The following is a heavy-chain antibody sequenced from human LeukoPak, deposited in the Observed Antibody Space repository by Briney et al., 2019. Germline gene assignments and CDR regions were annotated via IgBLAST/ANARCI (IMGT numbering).Heavy chain of an antibody. CDR3: TRGIVVPGIDY. Sequence: RGSLRLSCAASGFTFSTYWMNWVRHAPGKGLEWVANIKQDGSEKYYVDSVKGRFVVSRDNAKNSLYLQMNSLGAEDTAVYYCTRGIVVPGIDYWGQGTLVTVSS. J-gene: IGHJ4*02. V-gene: IGHV3-7*01. CDR2: IKQDGSEK. D-gene: IGHD2-15*01. CDR1: GFTFSTYW.